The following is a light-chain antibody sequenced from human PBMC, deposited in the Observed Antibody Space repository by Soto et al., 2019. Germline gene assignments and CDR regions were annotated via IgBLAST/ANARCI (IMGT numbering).Light chain of an antibody. J-gene: IGKJ1*01. CDR2: GAS. V-gene: IGKV3-15*01. CDR1: QSVSSN. CDR3: QQYNNWPPWT. Sequence: EIVMTQSPATQAVSPGXRATLSCRASQSVSSNLAWYQQRPGQAPRLLIYGASTRATGIPARFSGSGSGTEFTLTISSLQSEDFAVYYCQQYNNWPPWTFGQGTKVDIK.